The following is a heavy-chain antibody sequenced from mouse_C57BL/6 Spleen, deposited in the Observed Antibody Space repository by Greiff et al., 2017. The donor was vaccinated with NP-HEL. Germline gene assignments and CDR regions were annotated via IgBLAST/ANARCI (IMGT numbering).Heavy chain of an antibody. J-gene: IGHJ1*03. V-gene: IGHV5-4*03. D-gene: IGHD4-1*01. CDR2: ISDGGSYT. Sequence: DVKLVESGGGLVKPGGSLKLSCAASGFTFSSYAMSWVRQTPEKRLEWVATISDGGSYTYYPDNVKGRFTISRDNAKNTLYLQMSHLKSEDTAMYYCARAVTGGGYFDVWGTGTTVTVSS. CDR1: GFTFSSYA. CDR3: ARAVTGGGYFDV.